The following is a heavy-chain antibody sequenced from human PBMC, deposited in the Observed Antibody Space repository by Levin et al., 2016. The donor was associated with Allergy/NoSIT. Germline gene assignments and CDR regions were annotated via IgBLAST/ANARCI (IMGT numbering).Heavy chain of an antibody. Sequence: VRQMPGKGLEWVANIKEDGSEKYYVDSVKGRFTISRDNAKNSLYLQLDSLRAEDTAVYYCARADRAYWGQGTLVTVSS. J-gene: IGHJ4*02. CDR2: IKEDGSEK. V-gene: IGHV3-7*04. CDR3: ARADRAY.